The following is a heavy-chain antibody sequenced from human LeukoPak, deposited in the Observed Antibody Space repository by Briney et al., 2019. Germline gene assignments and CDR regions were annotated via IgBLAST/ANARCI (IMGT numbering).Heavy chain of an antibody. CDR2: IYTSGST. CDR3: ARHGPRYYYDTSGYYYFDY. Sequence: SETLSLTCTVSGGSISSYYWSWIRQPAGKGLEWIGRIYTSGSTNYNPSLKSRVTMSVDTSKNQFSLKLSSVTAADTAVYYCARHGPRYYYDTSGYYYFDYWGQGTLVTVSS. CDR1: GGSISSYY. V-gene: IGHV4-4*07. D-gene: IGHD3-22*01. J-gene: IGHJ4*02.